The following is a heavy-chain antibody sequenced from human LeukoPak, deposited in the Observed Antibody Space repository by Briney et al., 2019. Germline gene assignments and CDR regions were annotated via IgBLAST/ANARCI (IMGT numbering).Heavy chain of an antibody. CDR2: ISPGDSGI. Sequence: GESLEISCKGSGYSFTNFWIGWVRQMPGKGLEWMGVISPGDSGIRYSPSFQGQVTISVDKSVSTAYLQWSSLKASDSAMYYCAAGGASAPWGQGTLVTVSS. J-gene: IGHJ5*02. CDR3: AAGGASAP. CDR1: GYSFTNFW. D-gene: IGHD3-16*01. V-gene: IGHV5-51*01.